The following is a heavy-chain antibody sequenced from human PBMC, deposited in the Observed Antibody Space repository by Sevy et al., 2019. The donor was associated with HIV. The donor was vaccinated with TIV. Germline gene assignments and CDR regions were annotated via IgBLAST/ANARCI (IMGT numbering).Heavy chain of an antibody. J-gene: IGHJ4*02. V-gene: IGHV3-21*01. Sequence: GGSLRLSCAASGFTFSSHSMNWVRQAPGKGLEWAASISSTSSYIYHADSVKGRFTVSRDNAKNSLFLQMNNLRVDDTAVYYCAREAQVVGVDLDFWGQGTLVTVSS. CDR2: ISSTSSYI. CDR3: AREAQVVGVDLDF. D-gene: IGHD1-26*01. CDR1: GFTFSSHS.